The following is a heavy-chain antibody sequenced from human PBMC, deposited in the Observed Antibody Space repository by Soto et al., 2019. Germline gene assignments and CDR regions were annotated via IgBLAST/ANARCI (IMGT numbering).Heavy chain of an antibody. J-gene: IGHJ4*02. Sequence: QVHLVESGGGVVQPGRSLRLSCAASGLTFSNYAMHWDRQAPGKGLEWVAFISYDGTNRCYPDSVKGRFTISRDNSKNTLYLQMNSLKTEDTAVYYCARESSSTVTTGGGGSAKDYWGQGTLVTVSS. D-gene: IGHD4-17*01. CDR2: ISYDGTNR. CDR3: ARESSSTVTTGGGGSAKDY. CDR1: GLTFSNYA. V-gene: IGHV3-30-3*01.